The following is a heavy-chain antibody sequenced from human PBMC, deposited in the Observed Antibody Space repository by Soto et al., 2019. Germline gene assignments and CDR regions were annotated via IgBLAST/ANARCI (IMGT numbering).Heavy chain of an antibody. CDR2: IYPDDSDT. J-gene: IGHJ3*01. V-gene: IGHV5-51*01. CDR3: PRPDRVLSYGSDDFDL. Sequence: RGESLKISCKATGYSFTNYWIGWVRQMPGKGLEWMGTIYPDDSDTRYSPSFQGQVSISADKSIGTAYLQWSSLKASDTAMYYCPRPDRVLSYGSDDFDLWGQGTMVTVSS. CDR1: GYSFTNYW. D-gene: IGHD3-16*02.